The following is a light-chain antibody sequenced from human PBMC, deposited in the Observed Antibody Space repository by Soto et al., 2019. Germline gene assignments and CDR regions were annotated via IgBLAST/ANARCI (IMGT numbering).Light chain of an antibody. V-gene: IGLV2-14*01. CDR2: DVS. J-gene: IGLJ1*01. Sequence: QSVLTQPASVSGSPGQSITISCTGTSSDIGGYDYVFWYQQNPSKAPKLIIYDVSNRPSGVSNRFSGSKSANTASLTISGLQAEDEADYYCSSYTSNIAYKYVFGTGTKVTVL. CDR3: SSYTSNIAYKYV. CDR1: SSDIGGYDY.